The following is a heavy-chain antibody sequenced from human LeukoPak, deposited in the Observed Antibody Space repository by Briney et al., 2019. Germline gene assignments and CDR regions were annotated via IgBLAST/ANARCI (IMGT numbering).Heavy chain of an antibody. CDR1: GGSFSGYY. J-gene: IGHJ4*02. Sequence: SETLSLTRAVYGGSFSGYYWSWIRQPPGEGLEWIGEINHSGSTNYNPSLKSRVTISVDTSKKQFSLKLSSVTAADTAVYYCARDKGGYKNGGFDFWGQGTLVTVSS. V-gene: IGHV4-34*01. CDR2: INHSGST. CDR3: ARDKGGYKNGGFDF. D-gene: IGHD5-24*01.